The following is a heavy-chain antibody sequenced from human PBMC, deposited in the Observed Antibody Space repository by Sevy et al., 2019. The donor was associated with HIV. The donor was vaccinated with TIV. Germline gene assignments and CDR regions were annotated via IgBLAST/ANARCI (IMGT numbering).Heavy chain of an antibody. J-gene: IGHJ5*02. CDR1: AFPFSPYA. V-gene: IGHV3-30*03. CDR2: LSYIGSHK. D-gene: IGHD6-13*01. Sequence: GGSLSLSCAAFAFPFSPYAMTWVRKAPGKGLEWVAVLSYIGSHKYYAASVKGRFTISRDDSKSSLYLQMNTLRAEDTAVYYCARDAGYSVNWYPRFDPWGQGTLVTVSS. CDR3: ARDAGYSVNWYPRFDP.